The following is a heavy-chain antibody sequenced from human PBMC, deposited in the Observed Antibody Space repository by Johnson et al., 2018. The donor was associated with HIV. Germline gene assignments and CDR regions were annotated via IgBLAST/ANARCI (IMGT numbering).Heavy chain of an antibody. V-gene: IGHV3-30*04. CDR1: GFAFSGYA. Sequence: QVQLVESGGGVVQPGRSLRLSCAASGFAFSGYALHWVRQAPGKGLEWVAVISYDGTKKYYAGYVKGRFTISRDNSKNTLYLQMNKLRAEDTAVYYCARSVHDYSDYLWGRDACDIWGQGTMVIVSS. D-gene: IGHD4-11*01. J-gene: IGHJ3*02. CDR2: ISYDGTKK. CDR3: ARSVHDYSDYLWGRDACDI.